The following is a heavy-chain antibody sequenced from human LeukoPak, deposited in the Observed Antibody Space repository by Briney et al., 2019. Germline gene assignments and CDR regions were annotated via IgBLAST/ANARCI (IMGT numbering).Heavy chain of an antibody. J-gene: IGHJ3*02. V-gene: IGHV4-59*01. CDR3: ARDRGYGHAFDI. Sequence: SETLSLTCTVSGGSISSYYWSWIRQPPGKGLEWIGYIYYSGSTNYNPSLKSRVAISADTSKNQFSLKLTSVAAADTAVYFCARDRGYGHAFDIWGQGTMVTVSS. CDR1: GGSISSYY. CDR2: IYYSGST. D-gene: IGHD2-15*01.